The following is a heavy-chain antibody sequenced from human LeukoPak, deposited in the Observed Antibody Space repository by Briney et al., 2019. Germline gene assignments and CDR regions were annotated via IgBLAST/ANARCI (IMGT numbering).Heavy chain of an antibody. Sequence: PSETLSLTCTVSGGSISSFYWSWVRQPPGKGLEWIGYIDNSGSTNYNPSLKSRVTISLDTPKSQFSLKLSSVTAVDTAVYYCARAPLYSGGSGWSIYYFYAMDVWGQGTTVTVSS. V-gene: IGHV4-59*01. CDR3: ARAPLYSGGSGWSIYYFYAMDV. CDR2: IDNSGST. D-gene: IGHD6-19*01. J-gene: IGHJ6*02. CDR1: GGSISSFY.